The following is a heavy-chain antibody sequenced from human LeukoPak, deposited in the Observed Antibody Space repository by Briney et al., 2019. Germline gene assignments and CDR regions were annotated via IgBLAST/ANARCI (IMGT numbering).Heavy chain of an antibody. V-gene: IGHV7-4-1*02. Sequence: ASVKVSCKASGYSFTRYAMNWVRQAPGRGLEWMGWINTNSGNPTYAQGFTGRFVFSLDTSVSTAYLQISSLKAEDTAFYYCAREALSGFDPWGQGTLVTVSS. CDR3: AREALSGFDP. CDR1: GYSFTRYA. CDR2: INTNSGNP. J-gene: IGHJ5*02.